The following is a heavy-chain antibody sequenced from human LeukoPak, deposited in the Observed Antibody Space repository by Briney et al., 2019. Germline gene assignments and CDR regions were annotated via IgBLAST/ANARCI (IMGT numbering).Heavy chain of an antibody. Sequence: PGGSLRLSCAASGFTFSSYAMSWVRQAPGKGLEWVSAISGSGGSTYYADSVKGRFTISRDNSKNTLYLQMNSLRAEDTAVYYCARGHYYDSSGYFDGYYYFDYWGQGTLVTVSS. V-gene: IGHV3-23*01. CDR2: ISGSGGST. D-gene: IGHD3-22*01. CDR3: ARGHYYDSSGYFDGYYYFDY. CDR1: GFTFSSYA. J-gene: IGHJ4*02.